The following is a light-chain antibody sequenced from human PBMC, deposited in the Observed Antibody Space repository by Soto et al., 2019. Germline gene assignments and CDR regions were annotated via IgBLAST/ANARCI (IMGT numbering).Light chain of an antibody. CDR2: ATS. J-gene: IGKJ1*01. V-gene: IGKV3-20*01. CDR3: HQFGYSPRT. Sequence: EIVLTPASGTLSLSPGETGNLSCRASQTVNSDYLAWFQQRPGQAPRLLIFATSRRATDIPDRFSGSGSGTDFTLAIRRLEPEDFAVYYCHQFGYSPRTFGQGTKVDIK. CDR1: QTVNSDY.